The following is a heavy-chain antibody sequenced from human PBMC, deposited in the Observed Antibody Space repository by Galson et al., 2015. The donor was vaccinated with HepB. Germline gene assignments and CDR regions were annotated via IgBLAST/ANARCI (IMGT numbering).Heavy chain of an antibody. Sequence: LSLTCTVSGGSISSFYWSWIRQPPGKGLEWIGYIFNSGSTNYNPSLKSRVTISVDTSKKQFSLKLSSVTAADTAVYYCARHADGGYYDSSGFYAYNWFDPWGQGTLVTVSS. J-gene: IGHJ5*02. CDR3: ARHADGGYYDSSGFYAYNWFDP. D-gene: IGHD3-22*01. CDR2: IFNSGST. V-gene: IGHV4-59*08. CDR1: GGSISSFY.